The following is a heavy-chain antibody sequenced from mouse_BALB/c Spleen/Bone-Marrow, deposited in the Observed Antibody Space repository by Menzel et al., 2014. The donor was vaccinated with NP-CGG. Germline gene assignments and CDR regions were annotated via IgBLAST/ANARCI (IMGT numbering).Heavy chain of an antibody. V-gene: IGHV5-4*02. Sequence: LVESGGGLVKPGGSLKLSCAASGFTFSDYYMYWVRQTPEKGLEWVATISDGGSYTYYPDSVKGRFTISRDNAKNNLYLQMSSLKSEDTAMYYCARGSSYFDYWGQGTTLTVSS. D-gene: IGHD1-1*01. J-gene: IGHJ2*01. CDR1: GFTFSDYY. CDR3: ARGSSYFDY. CDR2: ISDGGSYT.